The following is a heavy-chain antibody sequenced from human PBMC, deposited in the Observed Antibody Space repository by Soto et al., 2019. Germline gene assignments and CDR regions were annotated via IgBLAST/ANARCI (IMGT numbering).Heavy chain of an antibody. Sequence: SETLSLTCTVSCGSISSYYWSWIRQPPGKGLEWIGYIYYSGSTNYNPSLKSRVTMSVDTSKNQFSLKLTSVTAADTAVYYCARGFSTTFDYWGQGTLVTVCS. D-gene: IGHD2-2*01. CDR2: IYYSGST. J-gene: IGHJ4*02. V-gene: IGHV4-59*01. CDR3: ARGFSTTFDY. CDR1: CGSISSYY.